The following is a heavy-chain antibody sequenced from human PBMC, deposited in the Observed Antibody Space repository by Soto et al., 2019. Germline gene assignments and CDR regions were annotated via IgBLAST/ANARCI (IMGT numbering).Heavy chain of an antibody. CDR2: IYYSGST. CDR3: ARRKTALNWFDH. Sequence: SEKLSLACTGCVGCMRVYDLSWIRQPPGKGLEWIGYIYYSGSTNYIPSLKSRVTISVYTSKNQFSLRLNSMTAADTAVYYCARRKTALNWFDHWGQGTLVTVSS. V-gene: IGHV4-59*12. CDR1: VGCMRVYD. D-gene: IGHD2-21*02. J-gene: IGHJ5*02.